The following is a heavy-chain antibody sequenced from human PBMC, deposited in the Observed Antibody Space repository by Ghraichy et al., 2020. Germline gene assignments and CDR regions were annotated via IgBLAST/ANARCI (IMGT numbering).Heavy chain of an antibody. Sequence: GGSLRLSCAASGFTFSSYWMSWVRQAPGKGLEWVANIKQDGSEKYYVDSVKGRFTISRDNAKNSLYLQMNSLRAEDTAVYYCARDFSDYYGSGSSDYWGQGTLVTVSS. D-gene: IGHD3-10*01. J-gene: IGHJ4*02. V-gene: IGHV3-7*03. CDR3: ARDFSDYYGSGSSDY. CDR1: GFTFSSYW. CDR2: IKQDGSEK.